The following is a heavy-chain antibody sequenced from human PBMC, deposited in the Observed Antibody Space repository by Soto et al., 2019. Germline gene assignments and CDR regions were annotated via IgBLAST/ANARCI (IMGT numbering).Heavy chain of an antibody. J-gene: IGHJ4*02. CDR1: GYSFMSYW. CDR3: AGDAERSGYSRPVFAY. CDR2: SCPGDSDS. V-gene: IGHV5-51*01. Sequence: PGESLKSCWEGSGYSFMSYWRGWVRQMPGKGREWMGVSCPGDSDSKYSASFQGKVAISANRSISTAYLQWSSLKASDTAIYYCAGDAERSGYSRPVFAYSCQGTLVTVSS. D-gene: IGHD3-3*01.